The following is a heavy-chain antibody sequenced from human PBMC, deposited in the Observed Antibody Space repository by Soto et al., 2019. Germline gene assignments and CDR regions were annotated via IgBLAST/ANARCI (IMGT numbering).Heavy chain of an antibody. J-gene: IGHJ4*02. Sequence: SETLSLTCTVSGGSISSGDYYWSWIRQPPGKGLEWIGYIYYSGSTYYNPSLKSRVTISVDTSKNQFSLKLSSVTAADTAVYYCAREGYYYDSSIVDYWGQGTLVTVYS. D-gene: IGHD3-22*01. CDR1: GGSISSGDYY. V-gene: IGHV4-30-4*01. CDR2: IYYSGST. CDR3: AREGYYYDSSIVDY.